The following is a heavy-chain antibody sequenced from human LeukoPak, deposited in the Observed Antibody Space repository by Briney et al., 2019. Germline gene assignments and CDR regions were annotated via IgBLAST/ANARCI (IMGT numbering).Heavy chain of an antibody. CDR3: VKDLGGSYYFDY. CDR2: ITPNGGRT. J-gene: IGHJ4*02. Sequence: GGALRLSCSASACIFSNYALHWVRQAAGRGGEDVSGITPNGGRTHYADSLKGRFTIYRDNSKNTLYLKMSSESGEDTAVYYCVKDLGGSYYFDYWGQGTLLTVSS. V-gene: IGHV3-64D*09. CDR1: ACIFSNYA. D-gene: IGHD1-26*01.